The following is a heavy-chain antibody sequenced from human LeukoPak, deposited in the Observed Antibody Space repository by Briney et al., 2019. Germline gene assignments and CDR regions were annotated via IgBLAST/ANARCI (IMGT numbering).Heavy chain of an antibody. Sequence: ASVKVSCKASGYTFTGYYMHWVRQAPGQGLEWMGWINPNSGGTNYAQKFQGRVTMTRDTSISTAYMELSRLRSDDTAVYYCARGPYYGSGSYGWFDPWGQGTLVTVSS. J-gene: IGHJ5*02. D-gene: IGHD3-10*01. V-gene: IGHV1-2*02. CDR1: GYTFTGYY. CDR3: ARGPYYGSGSYGWFDP. CDR2: INPNSGGT.